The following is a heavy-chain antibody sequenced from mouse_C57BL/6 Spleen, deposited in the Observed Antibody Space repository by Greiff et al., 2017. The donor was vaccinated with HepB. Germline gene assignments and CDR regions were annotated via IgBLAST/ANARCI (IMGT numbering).Heavy chain of an antibody. CDR1: GYTFTDYN. J-gene: IGHJ3*01. CDR2: INPNNGGT. D-gene: IGHD1-1*01. Sequence: EVKLMESGPELVKPGASVKMSCKASGYTFTDYNMHWVKQSHGKSLEWIGYINPNNGGTSYNQKFKGKATLTVNKSSSTAYMELRSLTSEDSAVYYCARDYYGSEVFAYWGQGTLVTVSA. V-gene: IGHV1-22*01. CDR3: ARDYYGSEVFAY.